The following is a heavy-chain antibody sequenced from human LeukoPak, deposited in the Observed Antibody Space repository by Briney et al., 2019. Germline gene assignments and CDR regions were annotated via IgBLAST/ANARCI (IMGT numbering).Heavy chain of an antibody. Sequence: GGSLRLSCTVSGFSSFGYRWMHWVRQVPGKGLVWVAVIKDDGSTANYADSVKGRFTASRDGATNTVYLQMSSLRAEDTAIYYCHPLAYVANWGQGTLVTVSS. CDR3: HPLAYVAN. J-gene: IGHJ4*02. D-gene: IGHD4/OR15-4a*01. CDR2: IKDDGSTA. V-gene: IGHV3-74*01. CDR1: GFSSFGYRW.